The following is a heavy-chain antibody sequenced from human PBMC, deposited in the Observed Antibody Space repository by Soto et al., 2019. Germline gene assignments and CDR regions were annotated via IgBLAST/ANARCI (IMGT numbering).Heavy chain of an antibody. CDR2: IIPVFGSA. Sequence: QVQLVQSGAEVKKPGSSVKVSCKASGDTFSSYSITWVRQAPGQGLEWMGGIIPVFGSANYAQKFQGRVTLTAGDSTGTAYMELGSRRAPHTAVYFCARDDGWNYRYYDMEVWGQGTTVTVAS. J-gene: IGHJ6*02. D-gene: IGHD1-7*01. V-gene: IGHV1-69*01. CDR1: GDTFSSYS. CDR3: ARDDGWNYRYYDMEV.